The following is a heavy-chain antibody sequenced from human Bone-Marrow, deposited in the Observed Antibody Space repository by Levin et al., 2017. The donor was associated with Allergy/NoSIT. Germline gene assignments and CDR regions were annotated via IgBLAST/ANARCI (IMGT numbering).Heavy chain of an antibody. CDR1: GYSFSSYD. J-gene: IGHJ3*01. Sequence: ASVKVSCKASGYSFSSYDINWVRRASGQGPEWMGWMNPNSGNTDFAQKFQGRLSLATRSSTTTAYMELTNLTSDDTAVYYCAGGFPWERPRAFDFWGQGTLLIVSS. CDR2: MNPNSGNT. CDR3: AGGFPWERPRAFDF. V-gene: IGHV1-8*01. D-gene: IGHD2/OR15-2a*01.